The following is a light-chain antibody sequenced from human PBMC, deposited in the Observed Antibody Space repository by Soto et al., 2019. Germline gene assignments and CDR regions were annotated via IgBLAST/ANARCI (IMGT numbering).Light chain of an antibody. CDR1: QSVSTN. Sequence: EIVMTQSPATLSVSPGERAILSCRASQSVSTNLGWYQQKPGQAPRLLIFGASTRATGIPARFSGSGSGTEFTLTISSLQSEDSALYYCQQYNNWPPFTFGQGTRLEIK. CDR3: QQYNNWPPFT. CDR2: GAS. V-gene: IGKV3-15*01. J-gene: IGKJ5*01.